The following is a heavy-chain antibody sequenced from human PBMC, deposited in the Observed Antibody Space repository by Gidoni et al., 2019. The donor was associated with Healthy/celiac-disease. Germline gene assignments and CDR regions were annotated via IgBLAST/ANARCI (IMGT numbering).Heavy chain of an antibody. D-gene: IGHD6-19*01. CDR2: IYYSGST. V-gene: IGHV4-39*01. CDR3: ARQWSIAVAGSAFDI. J-gene: IGHJ3*02. CDR1: GGSISSSSYY. Sequence: QLQLQESGPGLVKPSETLSLTCTVSGGSISSSSYYWGWIRQPPGKGREWIGSIYYSGSTYYNPSLKSRVTISVDTSKNQFSLKLSSVTAADTAVYYCARQWSIAVAGSAFDIWGQGTMVTVSS.